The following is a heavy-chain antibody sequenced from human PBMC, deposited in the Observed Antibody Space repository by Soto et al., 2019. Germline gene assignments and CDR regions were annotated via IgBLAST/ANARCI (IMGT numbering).Heavy chain of an antibody. CDR3: AKAISGYNAPLDH. J-gene: IGHJ4*02. V-gene: IGHV3-53*01. CDR2: IYSGGST. CDR1: GFTVSSNY. Sequence: PGGSLRLSCAASGFTVSSNYMSWVRQAPGKGLEWVSVIYSGGSTYYADSVKGRFTISRDNSKNMLYVEMNSLRAEDTAVYYCAKAISGYNAPLDHWGQGTRVTVSS. D-gene: IGHD1-20*01.